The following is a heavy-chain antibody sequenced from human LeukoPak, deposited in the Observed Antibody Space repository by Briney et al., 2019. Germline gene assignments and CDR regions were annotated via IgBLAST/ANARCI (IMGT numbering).Heavy chain of an antibody. CDR3: ARDPSRYSSSWYCPY. D-gene: IGHD6-13*01. V-gene: IGHV3-21*01. J-gene: IGHJ4*02. CDR2: ISSSSSSI. Sequence: GGSLRLSCAASGFTFNTYSMDWVRQAPGKGLEWVSSISSSSSSIYYAGSVKGRFTISRDNAKNSLYLQMNSLRAEDTAVYYCARDPSRYSSSWYCPYWGQGTLVTVSS. CDR1: GFTFNTYS.